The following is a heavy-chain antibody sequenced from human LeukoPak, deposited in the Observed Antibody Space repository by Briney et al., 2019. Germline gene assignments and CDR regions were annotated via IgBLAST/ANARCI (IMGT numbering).Heavy chain of an antibody. CDR1: GFTSSSYA. CDR3: AKEIWTYYDILTPDAFDI. CDR2: ISGSGGST. D-gene: IGHD3-9*01. Sequence: PGGSLRLSCAASGFTSSSYAMSWVRQAPGKGLEWVSAISGSGGSTYYADSVKGRFTISRDNSKNTLYLQMNSLRAEDTAVYYCAKEIWTYYDILTPDAFDIWGQGTMVTVSS. J-gene: IGHJ3*02. V-gene: IGHV3-23*01.